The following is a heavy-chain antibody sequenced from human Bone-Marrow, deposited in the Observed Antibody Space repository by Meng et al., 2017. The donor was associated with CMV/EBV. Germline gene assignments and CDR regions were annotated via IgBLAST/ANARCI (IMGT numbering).Heavy chain of an antibody. CDR3: ARDLVDTYSHPLYGMDV. CDR2: ISSNGGST. V-gene: IGHV3-64*02. J-gene: IGHJ6*02. D-gene: IGHD5-18*01. Sequence: GESLKISCAASGFTFSSYAMHWVRQAPGKGLEYVSAISSNGGSTYYADSVKGRFTISRDNSKNTLYLQMGSLRAEDMAVYYCARDLVDTYSHPLYGMDVWGQGTTVTVSS. CDR1: GFTFSSYA.